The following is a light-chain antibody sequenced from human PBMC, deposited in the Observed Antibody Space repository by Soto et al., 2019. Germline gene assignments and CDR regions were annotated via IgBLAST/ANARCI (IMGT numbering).Light chain of an antibody. V-gene: IGKV3-15*01. J-gene: IGKJ3*01. CDR3: QEYNNWPPFT. Sequence: ELVMTQSPATLSVSPGERVTLSCRASQGVSSILARYQQKPGQAPRLLIYGASTNATGIPARFSGSGSGTEFTLTISSLQSADFAVDDGQEYNNWPPFTFGPGTKVDIK. CDR2: GAS. CDR1: QGVSSI.